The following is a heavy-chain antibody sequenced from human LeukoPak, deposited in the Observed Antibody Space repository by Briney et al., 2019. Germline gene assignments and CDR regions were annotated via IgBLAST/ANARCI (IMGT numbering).Heavy chain of an antibody. V-gene: IGHV3-30-3*01. CDR1: GFTFSSYA. CDR2: ISYDGSNK. Sequence: PGRSLRLSCAASGFTFSSYAMHWVRQAPGKGLEWVAVISYDGSNKYYADSVKGRFTISRDNSKNTLYLQMNSLRAEDTAVYYCARVPVVESGYDYGGFDYWGQGIPVTVSS. CDR3: ARVPVVESGYDYGGFDY. J-gene: IGHJ4*02. D-gene: IGHD5-12*01.